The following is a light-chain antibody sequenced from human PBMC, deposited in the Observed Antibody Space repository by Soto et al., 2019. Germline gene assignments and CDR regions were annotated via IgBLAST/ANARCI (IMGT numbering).Light chain of an antibody. CDR2: GAS. J-gene: IGKJ1*01. CDR3: QQYNNWWT. Sequence: EIVMTQSPATLSVSPGERATLSCRASQSVSGNLAWYQQKPGQAPRLLIYGASSRATGIPARFSGSGSGTEFTLTISSLQSEEFAVYYCQQYNNWWTFGQGTKVEI. CDR1: QSVSGN. V-gene: IGKV3-15*01.